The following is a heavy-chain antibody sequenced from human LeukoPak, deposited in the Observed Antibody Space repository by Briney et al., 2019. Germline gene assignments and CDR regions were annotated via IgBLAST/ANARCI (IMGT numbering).Heavy chain of an antibody. CDR2: INHSVST. J-gene: IGHJ6*02. V-gene: IGHV4-34*01. D-gene: IGHD6-13*01. Sequence: PSETLSLTFAVYGGSFSGYYWSCIRQPPGKGLEGIGEINHSVSTNYNPPLNNRATISVDTSNNQFSLKLSSVTAADTAVYYCARGSPCSSSWYGYYYGMDVWGQGTTVTVSS. CDR3: ARGSPCSSSWYGYYYGMDV. CDR1: GGSFSGYY.